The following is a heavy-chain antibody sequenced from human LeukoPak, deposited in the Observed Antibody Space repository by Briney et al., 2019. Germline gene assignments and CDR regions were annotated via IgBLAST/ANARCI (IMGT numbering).Heavy chain of an antibody. CDR1: GFTLSSYS. V-gene: IGHV3-21*01. D-gene: IGHD1-26*01. J-gene: IGHJ4*02. CDR3: ARALTVGPTTDYFDY. CDR2: ISSSSSYI. Sequence: GGSLRLSCAASGFTLSSYSMNWVRQAPGKGLEWVSSISSSSSYIYYADSVKGRFTISRDNAKNSLYLQMNSLRAEDTAVYYCARALTVGPTTDYFDYWGQGTLVTVSS.